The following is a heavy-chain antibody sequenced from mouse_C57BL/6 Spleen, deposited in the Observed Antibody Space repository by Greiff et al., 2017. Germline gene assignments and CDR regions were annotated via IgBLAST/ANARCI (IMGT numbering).Heavy chain of an antibody. J-gene: IGHJ1*03. CDR1: GYTFTGYW. Sequence: VQLVESGAELMKPGASVKLSCKATGYTFTGYWIEWVKQRPGHGLEWIGEILPGSGSTNYNEKFKGKATFTADTSSNTAYMQLSSLTTEDSAIYYCARPIRIYDGYPYWYFDVWGTGTTVTVSS. CDR3: ARPIRIYDGYPYWYFDV. D-gene: IGHD2-3*01. V-gene: IGHV1-9*01. CDR2: ILPGSGST.